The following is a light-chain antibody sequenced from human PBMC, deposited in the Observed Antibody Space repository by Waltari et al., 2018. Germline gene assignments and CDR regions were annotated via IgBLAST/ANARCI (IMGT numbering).Light chain of an antibody. Sequence: EIVLTQSPATLSLSPGQRPTLSSRASQSVSSYLAWYQQNPGQAPRLLIYDASKRATGIPARFSGSGSGTDFTLTISSLEPEDFAVYYCQQRSNWPWTFGQGTKVEIK. CDR1: QSVSSY. J-gene: IGKJ1*01. CDR3: QQRSNWPWT. CDR2: DAS. V-gene: IGKV3-11*01.